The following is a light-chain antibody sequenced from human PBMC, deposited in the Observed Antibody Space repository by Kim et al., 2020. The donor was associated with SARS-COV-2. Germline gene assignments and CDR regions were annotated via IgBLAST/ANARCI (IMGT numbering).Light chain of an antibody. CDR3: QQYYGYPRT. J-gene: IGKJ1*01. V-gene: IGKV1-8*01. Sequence: AIRMTQSPSSFSASTGDRVTITCRASEDISTYLAWYQQKPGQAPKFLMYAASTLQRGVPSRFSGSGSGTDFTLTISCLQSEDFATYYCQQYYGYPRTFGQGTKVDIK. CDR1: EDISTY. CDR2: AAS.